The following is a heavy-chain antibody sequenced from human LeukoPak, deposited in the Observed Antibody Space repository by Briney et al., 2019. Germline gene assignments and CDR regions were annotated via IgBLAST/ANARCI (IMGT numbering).Heavy chain of an antibody. D-gene: IGHD6-19*01. Sequence: ASVKVSCKASGYTFTSYDINWVRQATGQGLEWMGWMNPNSGNTGYAQKFQGRVTMTRNTSISTAYMELSSLRSEDTAVYYCARLASGWYFDYYYYMDVWGKGTTVTVSS. J-gene: IGHJ6*03. CDR2: MNPNSGNT. CDR1: GYTFTSYD. V-gene: IGHV1-8*01. CDR3: ARLASGWYFDYYYYMDV.